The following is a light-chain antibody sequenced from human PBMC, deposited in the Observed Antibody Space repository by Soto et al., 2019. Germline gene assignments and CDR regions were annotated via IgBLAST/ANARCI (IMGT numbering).Light chain of an antibody. J-gene: IGKJ1*01. CDR1: QSVSSSY. CDR2: RTS. Sequence: EIVMTQSPVALSVSPGERATLSCRASQSVSSSYLAWYQQKPGQAPRLLIYRTSNRATGIPDRFSGSGSGTDFTLTISRLEPEDFAVYYCQQYGSSGTFGQGTKVDIK. V-gene: IGKV3-20*01. CDR3: QQYGSSGT.